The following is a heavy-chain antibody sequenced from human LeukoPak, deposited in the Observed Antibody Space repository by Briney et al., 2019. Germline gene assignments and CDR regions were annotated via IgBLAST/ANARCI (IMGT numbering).Heavy chain of an antibody. V-gene: IGHV3-21*01. J-gene: IGHJ5*02. CDR2: ISSSSSYI. CDR1: GFTFSSYS. CDR3: ARGATVSDWFDP. D-gene: IGHD4-17*01. Sequence: GALRLSRAASGFTFSSYSMNWVRQAPGKGLEWVSSISSSSSYIYYADSVKGRFTISRDNAKNSLYLQMNSLRAEDTAVYCCARGATVSDWFDPWGQGTLVTVSS.